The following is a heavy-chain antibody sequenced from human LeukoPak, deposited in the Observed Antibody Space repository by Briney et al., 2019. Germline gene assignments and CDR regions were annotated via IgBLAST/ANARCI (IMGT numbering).Heavy chain of an antibody. CDR3: ARKGFIVGAIFFDY. CDR1: GGSFSGYY. J-gene: IGHJ4*02. CDR2: INHSGST. Sequence: SETLSLTCAVYGGSFSGYYWSWIRQPPGKGLEWIGEINHSGSTNYNPSLKSRVTISVDTSKNQFSLKLSSVTAADTAVYYCARKGFIVGAIFFDYWGQGTLVTVSS. V-gene: IGHV4-34*01. D-gene: IGHD1-26*01.